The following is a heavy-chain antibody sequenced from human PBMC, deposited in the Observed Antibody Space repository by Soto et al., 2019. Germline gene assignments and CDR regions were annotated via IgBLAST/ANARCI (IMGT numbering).Heavy chain of an antibody. CDR2: MNPSGGST. V-gene: IGHV1-46*01. Sequence: ASVKVSCKASGYTFTSYDINWVRQATGQGLEWMGIMNPSGGSTSYAQKVQGRVTMTTDTSTSTAYMELRSLRSDDTAVYYCARGVGSGSYYNQYNWFDPWGQGTLVTVSS. J-gene: IGHJ5*02. CDR3: ARGVGSGSYYNQYNWFDP. D-gene: IGHD3-10*01. CDR1: GYTFTSYD.